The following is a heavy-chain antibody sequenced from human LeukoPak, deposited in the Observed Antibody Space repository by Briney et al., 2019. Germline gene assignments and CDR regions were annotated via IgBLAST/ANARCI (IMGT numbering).Heavy chain of an antibody. CDR1: GFTFSSYA. CDR2: ISYDGSNK. Sequence: GGSLRLSCAASGFTFSSYAMHWVRQAPGMGLEWVAVISYDGSNKYYADSVKGRFTISRDNSKNTLYLQMNSLRAEDTAVYYCARDRSYGVEVYFDYWGQGTLVTVSS. CDR3: ARDRSYGVEVYFDY. V-gene: IGHV3-30-3*01. D-gene: IGHD5-18*01. J-gene: IGHJ4*02.